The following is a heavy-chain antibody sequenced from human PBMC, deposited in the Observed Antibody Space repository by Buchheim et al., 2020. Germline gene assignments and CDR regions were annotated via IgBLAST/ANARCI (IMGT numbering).Heavy chain of an antibody. V-gene: IGHV3-30*18. J-gene: IGHJ4*02. Sequence: QVQLVESGGGVVQPGRSLRLSCAASGFTFSSYGMHWVRQAPGKGLEWVAVISYDGSNKYYADSVKGRFTISRDNSKNTLYLQMNSLRAEDTAVYYCAKPDVDTAMVTLFDYWGQGTL. CDR2: ISYDGSNK. D-gene: IGHD5-18*01. CDR3: AKPDVDTAMVTLFDY. CDR1: GFTFSSYG.